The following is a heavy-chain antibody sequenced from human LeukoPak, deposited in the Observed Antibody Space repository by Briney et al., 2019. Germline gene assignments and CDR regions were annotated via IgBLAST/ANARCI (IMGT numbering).Heavy chain of an antibody. V-gene: IGHV3-23*01. CDR1: GFTFSSYA. CDR2: VSGSGGST. J-gene: IGHJ4*02. CDR3: TTVLDYDSSGYWPPFDY. D-gene: IGHD3-22*01. Sequence: GGSLRLSCAASGFTFSSYAMSWVRQPPGKGLEWVSAVSGSGGSTFYADSVKGRFTISRDNSKNTLYLQMNSLKTEDTAVYYCTTVLDYDSSGYWPPFDYWGQGTLVTVSS.